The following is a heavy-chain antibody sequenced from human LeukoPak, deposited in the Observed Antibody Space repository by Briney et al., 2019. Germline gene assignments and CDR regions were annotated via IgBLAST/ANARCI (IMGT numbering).Heavy chain of an antibody. CDR2: IKQDGSEK. J-gene: IGHJ3*02. D-gene: IGHD1-26*01. V-gene: IGHV3-7*01. CDR1: GFTFSSYW. Sequence: GGSLRLFCAASGFTFSSYWMSWVRQAPGKGLEWVANIKQDGSEKYYVDSVKGRFTISRDNAKNSLYLQMNSLRAEDTAVYYCARDGWELYDAFDIWGQGTMVTVSS. CDR3: ARDGWELYDAFDI.